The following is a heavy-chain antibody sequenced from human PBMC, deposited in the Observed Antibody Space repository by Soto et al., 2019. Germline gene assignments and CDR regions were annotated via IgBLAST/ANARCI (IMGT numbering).Heavy chain of an antibody. CDR3: ARGSHDVVSYYSTDF. D-gene: IGHD1-1*01. V-gene: IGHV4-34*01. Sequence: PSETLSLTCAVYGGSFSGYYWSWIRQPPGKGLEWIGEINHSGSTNYNPSLKSRVTISVDTSKNQFSLKLSSVTAADTAVYYCARGSHDVVSYYSTDFWGKGPTVTVSS. J-gene: IGHJ6*03. CDR1: GGSFSGYY. CDR2: INHSGST.